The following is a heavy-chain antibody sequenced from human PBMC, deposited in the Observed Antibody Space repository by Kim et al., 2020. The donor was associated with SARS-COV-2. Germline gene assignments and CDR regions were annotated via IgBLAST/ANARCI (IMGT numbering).Heavy chain of an antibody. CDR3: ARGRNYYYGSGSYYPYYYYGRDV. V-gene: IGHV4-34*01. D-gene: IGHD3-10*01. J-gene: IGHJ6*02. CDR1: GGSFSGYY. CDR2: INHSGST. Sequence: SETLSLTCAVYGGSFSGYYWSWIRQPPGKGLEWIGEINHSGSTNYNPSLKSRVTISVDTSKNQFSLKLSSVTAADTAVYYCARGRNYYYGSGSYYPYYYYGRDVKGQGTTVTVSS.